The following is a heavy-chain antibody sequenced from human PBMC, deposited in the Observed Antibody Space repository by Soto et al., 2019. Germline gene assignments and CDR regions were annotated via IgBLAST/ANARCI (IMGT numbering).Heavy chain of an antibody. D-gene: IGHD1-26*01. V-gene: IGHV5-10-1*01. CDR3: ARLDRFDGIVGAPVGMDV. J-gene: IGHJ6*02. Sequence: GESLKISCKGSGYSFTSYWISWVRQMPGKGLEWMGRIDPSDSYTNYSPSFQGHVTISADKSISTAYLQWSSLKASDTAMYYCARLDRFDGIVGAPVGMDVWGQGTTVTVSS. CDR1: GYSFTSYW. CDR2: IDPSDSYT.